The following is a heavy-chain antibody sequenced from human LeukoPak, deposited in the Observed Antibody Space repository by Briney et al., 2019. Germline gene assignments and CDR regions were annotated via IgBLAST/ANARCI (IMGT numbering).Heavy chain of an antibody. Sequence: GGSLRLSCAVSGFTLGSYWMHWVRQAPGQGLAWVSRVNTDGSSSTYAESVKGRFTISKDNAKNTLYLQMNGLRAEDTAVYYCARELGVGVIGDAFDIWGQGTVVTVSS. D-gene: IGHD3-22*01. J-gene: IGHJ3*02. CDR3: ARELGVGVIGDAFDI. V-gene: IGHV3-74*01. CDR2: VNTDGSSS. CDR1: GFTLGSYW.